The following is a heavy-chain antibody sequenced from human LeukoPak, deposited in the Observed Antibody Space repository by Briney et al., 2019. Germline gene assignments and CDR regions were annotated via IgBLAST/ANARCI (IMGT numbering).Heavy chain of an antibody. CDR1: GFTFTNYD. Sequence: PGGSLRLSCAASGFTFTNYDMSWVRQAPEKGLEWVSTISDSGHSTSYADSVKGRFTISRDNSKNTLYLQMNSLRAEDTALYYCATGEFYFDFWGQGTLVTVSS. CDR3: ATGEFYFDF. J-gene: IGHJ4*02. CDR2: ISDSGHST. V-gene: IGHV3-23*01. D-gene: IGHD3-16*01.